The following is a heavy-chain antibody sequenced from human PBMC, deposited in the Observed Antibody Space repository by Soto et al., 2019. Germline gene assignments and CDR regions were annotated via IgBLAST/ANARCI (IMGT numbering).Heavy chain of an antibody. J-gene: IGHJ4*02. CDR3: ARLGVTFDY. V-gene: IGHV4-4*02. D-gene: IGHD3-16*01. Sequence: SETLSLTCAVSSGSISSSNWWSWVRQPPGKGLEWIGDIYHSGSTNYNPSLKSRVTISVDTSKNQFSLKLSSVTAADTAVYYCARLGVTFDYWGQGTLVTVSS. CDR1: SGSISSSNW. CDR2: IYHSGST.